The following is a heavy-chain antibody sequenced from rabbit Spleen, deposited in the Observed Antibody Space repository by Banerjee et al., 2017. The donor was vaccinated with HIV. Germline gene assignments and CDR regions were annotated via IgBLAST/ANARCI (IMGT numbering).Heavy chain of an antibody. CDR2: IYAGVSGST. Sequence: QSLEESGGGMVQPEGSLTLTCTASGFSFSSSYYMCWARQAPGKGLEWIGCIYAGVSGSTYYASWAKGRFTISKTSSTTVTLQMTSLTVADTATYFCARDTGSSFSSYGMDLWGPGTLVTVS. D-gene: IGHD8-1*01. V-gene: IGHV1S40*01. CDR3: ARDTGSSFSSYGMDL. CDR1: GFSFSSSYY. J-gene: IGHJ6*01.